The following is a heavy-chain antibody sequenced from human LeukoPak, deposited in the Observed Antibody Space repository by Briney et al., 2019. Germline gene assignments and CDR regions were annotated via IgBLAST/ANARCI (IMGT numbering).Heavy chain of an antibody. CDR1: GGSISSYY. CDR3: AREILGGVTDY. V-gene: IGHV4-59*01. Sequence: SETLSLTCTVSGGSISSYYWSWIRQPPGKGLEWIGYIYYSRSTNYNPSLKSRVTISVDTSKNQFSLKLSSVTAADTAVYYCAREILGGVTDYWGQGTLVTVSS. J-gene: IGHJ4*02. D-gene: IGHD3-3*01. CDR2: IYYSRST.